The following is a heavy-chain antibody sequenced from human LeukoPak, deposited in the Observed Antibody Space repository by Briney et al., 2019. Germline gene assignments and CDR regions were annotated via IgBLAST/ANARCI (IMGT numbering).Heavy chain of an antibody. V-gene: IGHV3-9*01. Sequence: PGGSLRLSCAASGFTFDDYAMHWVRQAPGKGLEWVSGFSWNSGGIGYADSVKDRFTISRDNAKNTLYLQMNSLRAEDTAVYYCGRGDGAGGQGTMVTVSS. CDR2: FSWNSGGI. J-gene: IGHJ3*01. CDR1: GFTFDDYA. CDR3: GRGDGA. D-gene: IGHD3-16*01.